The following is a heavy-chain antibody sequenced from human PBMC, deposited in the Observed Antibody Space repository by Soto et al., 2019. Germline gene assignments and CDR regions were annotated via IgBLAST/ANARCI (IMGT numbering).Heavy chain of an antibody. CDR3: AKANLFCSSTSGYDD. CDR1: RFTFSSYA. CDR2: IGGSGGNT. J-gene: IGHJ4*02. Sequence: GGSLRLSCAASRFTFSSYAMSWVRQAPGKGLEWVSVIGGSGGNTHYADSVKGRFTISRGNSKNTVYLQMNSLRGEDTAIYYCAKANLFCSSTSGYDDWGQGTLVTVSS. V-gene: IGHV3-23*01. D-gene: IGHD2-2*01.